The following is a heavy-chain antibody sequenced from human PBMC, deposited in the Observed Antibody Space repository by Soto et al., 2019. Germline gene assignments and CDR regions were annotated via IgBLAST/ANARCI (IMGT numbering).Heavy chain of an antibody. CDR2: ISGSGGFT. J-gene: IGHJ4*02. V-gene: IGHV3-23*01. CDR1: GFTFSSSA. Sequence: EVQLLESGGGLVQPGGSLRLSCAASGFTFSSSAMSWVRQAPGKGLEWVSAISGSGGFTYYADSVKGRFTISRDNSRNTLYLQMNSLKAEDTVVYYCAKDFYGDYVYYFDCWGQGTLVTVSS. D-gene: IGHD4-17*01. CDR3: AKDFYGDYVYYFDC.